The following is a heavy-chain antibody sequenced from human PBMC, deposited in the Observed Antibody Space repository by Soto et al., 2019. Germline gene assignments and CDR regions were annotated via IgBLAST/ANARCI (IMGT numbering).Heavy chain of an antibody. CDR2: ITSTGSTR. J-gene: IGHJ4*02. CDR1: GFTFSSYE. D-gene: IGHD2-8*02. Sequence: GGSLRLSCAASGFTFSSYEMNWVRQAPGKGLEWVSDITSTGSTRYYADSVKGRFTISRDNAKNSLYLQMNSLRAEDTAVYYCARGYCTSSACHWNFDYWGQVTLVTVSS. CDR3: ARGYCTSSACHWNFDY. V-gene: IGHV3-48*03.